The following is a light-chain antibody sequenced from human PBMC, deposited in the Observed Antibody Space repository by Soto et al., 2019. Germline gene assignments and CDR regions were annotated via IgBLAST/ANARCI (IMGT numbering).Light chain of an antibody. CDR1: QSISSW. J-gene: IGKJ1*01. CDR2: KAS. CDR3: QQYYTYPWT. Sequence: DIQMTQSPSTLSASVGDRVTITCRASQSISSWLAWYQQRPGKAPKLLIYKASNLESGVPSRFSGSGSGTELTLTISSLHPDDFATYYCQQYYTYPWTFRPGTKVGIK. V-gene: IGKV1-5*03.